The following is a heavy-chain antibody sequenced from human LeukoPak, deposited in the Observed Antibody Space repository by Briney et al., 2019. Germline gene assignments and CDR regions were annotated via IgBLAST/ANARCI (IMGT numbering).Heavy chain of an antibody. J-gene: IGHJ4*02. CDR3: ARDQTYSGSGIYTYFDY. Sequence: SETLSLTCTVSGGSISSSSYYWGWIRQPPGKGLEWIGSIYYSGSTYYNPSLKSRVTISVDTSKNHFSLKLTSVTAADTAVYYCARDQTYSGSGIYTYFDYWGQGILVTISS. D-gene: IGHD3-10*01. CDR2: IYYSGST. CDR1: GGSISSSSYY. V-gene: IGHV4-39*02.